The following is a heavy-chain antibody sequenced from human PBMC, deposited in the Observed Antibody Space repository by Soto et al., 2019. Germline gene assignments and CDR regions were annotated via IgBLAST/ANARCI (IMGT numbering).Heavy chain of an antibody. J-gene: IGHJ4*02. CDR3: ARQTDGGRFDY. CDR2: INPGDSDT. V-gene: IGHV5-51*01. Sequence: PGESLKISCKGPGYNFNYWIGWVRQMPGKGLEWMGIINPGDSDTRYNPYFQGQVTFSVDKSISTAYLQWGSLKASDTAIYYCARQTDGGRFDYWGQGTLVTVPQ. CDR1: GYNFNYW. D-gene: IGHD2-15*01.